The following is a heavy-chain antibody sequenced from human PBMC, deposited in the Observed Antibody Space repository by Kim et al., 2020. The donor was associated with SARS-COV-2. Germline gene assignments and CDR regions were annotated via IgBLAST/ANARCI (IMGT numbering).Heavy chain of an antibody. CDR3: AKAIDYGDYGYYFDY. Sequence: DSVKGRFTTSRDNSKNTLYLQMNSLRAEDTAVYYCAKAIDYGDYGYYFDYWGQGTLVTVSS. J-gene: IGHJ4*02. D-gene: IGHD4-17*01. V-gene: IGHV3-30*02.